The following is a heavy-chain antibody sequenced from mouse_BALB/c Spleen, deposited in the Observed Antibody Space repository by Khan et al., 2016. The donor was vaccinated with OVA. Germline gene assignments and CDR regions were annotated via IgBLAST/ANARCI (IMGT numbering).Heavy chain of an antibody. CDR3: WRSLFDYGSAYEGFAY. Sequence: VQLKESGPELVKPGASVKMSCKASGYTFTSYVMHWVKQKPRQGLEWIGYISPNSDGSKYNEKFRGKATLTSDKSSSTAYMELSSLTSEDSAVYYCWRSLFDYGSAYEGFAYWGQGTLVTVSA. V-gene: IGHV1S136*01. D-gene: IGHD1-1*01. J-gene: IGHJ3*01. CDR1: GYTFTSYV. CDR2: ISPNSDGS.